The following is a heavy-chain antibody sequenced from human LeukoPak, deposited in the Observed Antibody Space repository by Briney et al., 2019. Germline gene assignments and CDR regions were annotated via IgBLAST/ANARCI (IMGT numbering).Heavy chain of an antibody. V-gene: IGHV3-7*05. CDR2: INQDGSER. Sequence: GALRLSCAVSGFTFSRYWLSWVRQAPGTGLEWVANINQDGSERYYVDSVKGRFTISRDNAQNSLYLQMNSLRAEDTAVYYCVARYSDYWGQGTLVTVSS. CDR3: VARYSDY. CDR1: GFTFSRYW. J-gene: IGHJ4*02. D-gene: IGHD3-9*01.